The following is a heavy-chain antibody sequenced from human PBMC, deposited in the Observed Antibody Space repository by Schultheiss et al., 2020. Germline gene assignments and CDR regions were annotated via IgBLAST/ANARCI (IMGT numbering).Heavy chain of an antibody. Sequence: ASVKVSCKASGYTFTSYGFTWVRQAPGQGLEWMGWITAYNGDTNYAQKLQGRVTMTTDTSTTTAYMELRSLRSDDTAVYYCARESRGFFDYWGQGTLGTVSS. J-gene: IGHJ4*02. D-gene: IGHD3-10*01. CDR2: ITAYNGDT. CDR1: GYTFTSYG. V-gene: IGHV1-18*01. CDR3: ARESRGFFDY.